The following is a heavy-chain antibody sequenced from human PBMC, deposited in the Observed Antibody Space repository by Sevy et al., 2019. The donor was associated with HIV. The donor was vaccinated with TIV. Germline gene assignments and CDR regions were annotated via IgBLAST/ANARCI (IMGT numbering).Heavy chain of an antibody. J-gene: IGHJ6*02. CDR2: ISGSRGST. D-gene: IGHD5-12*01. V-gene: IGHV3-23*01. Sequence: GGSLRLSCAASGFTFTTYAMTWIRQAPGKGLQWVSAISGSRGSTYDAYSVEGRFTISRDNSKGTLYLQMNSLTPEDTTVYYCAQRYSGTMAHHCFYYGLDVWGQGTTVTVSS. CDR3: AQRYSGTMAHHCFYYGLDV. CDR1: GFTFTTYA.